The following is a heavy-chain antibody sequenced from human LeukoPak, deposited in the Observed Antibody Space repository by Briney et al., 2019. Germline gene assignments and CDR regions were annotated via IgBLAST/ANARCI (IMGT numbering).Heavy chain of an antibody. CDR1: GGSISSGGYY. Sequence: PSQTLSPTCTVSGGSISSGGYYWSWIRQHPGKGLEWIGSIYYSGSTNYNPSLQGRVTISLDTSRNQFSLKLSSVTAADTAVYYCASGDNDPLFDYWGQGTLVTVSS. D-gene: IGHD1-1*01. V-gene: IGHV4-31*03. J-gene: IGHJ4*02. CDR2: IYYSGST. CDR3: ASGDNDPLFDY.